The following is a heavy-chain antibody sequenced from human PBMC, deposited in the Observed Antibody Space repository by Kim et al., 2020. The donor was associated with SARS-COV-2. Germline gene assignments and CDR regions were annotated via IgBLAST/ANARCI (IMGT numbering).Heavy chain of an antibody. Sequence: GGSLRLSCAASGFTFSSYSMNWVRQAPGKGLEWVSSISSSSSYIYYADSVKGRFTISRDNAKNSLYLQMNSLRAEDTAVYYCARDRLGDYLFDYWGQGTLVTVSS. D-gene: IGHD4-17*01. CDR3: ARDRLGDYLFDY. V-gene: IGHV3-21*01. CDR2: ISSSSSYI. J-gene: IGHJ4*02. CDR1: GFTFSSYS.